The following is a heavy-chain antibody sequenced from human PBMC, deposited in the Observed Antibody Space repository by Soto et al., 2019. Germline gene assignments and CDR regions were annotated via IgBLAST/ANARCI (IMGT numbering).Heavy chain of an antibody. CDR1: GYSFTSYW. Sequence: GESLTISCKGSGYSFTSYWIGWVRQMPGKGLEWMGIIYPGDSDTRYSPSFQGQVTISADKSISTAYLQWSSLKASDTAMYYCARRHCSSTSCYDAFDIWGQGTMVTV. J-gene: IGHJ3*02. V-gene: IGHV5-51*01. D-gene: IGHD2-2*01. CDR3: ARRHCSSTSCYDAFDI. CDR2: IYPGDSDT.